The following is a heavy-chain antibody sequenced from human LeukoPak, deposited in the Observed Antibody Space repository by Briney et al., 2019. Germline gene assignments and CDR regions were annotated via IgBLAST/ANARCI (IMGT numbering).Heavy chain of an antibody. CDR2: IRYDGSNK. CDR3: AKDSGSIDAFDI. D-gene: IGHD3-10*01. J-gene: IGHJ3*02. CDR1: GFTFSSYS. Sequence: PGGSLRLSCAASGFTFSSYSMNWVRQAPGKGLEWVAFIRYDGSNKYYADSVKGRFTISRDNSKNTLYLQMNSLRAEDTAVYYCAKDSGSIDAFDIWGQGTMVTVSS. V-gene: IGHV3-30*02.